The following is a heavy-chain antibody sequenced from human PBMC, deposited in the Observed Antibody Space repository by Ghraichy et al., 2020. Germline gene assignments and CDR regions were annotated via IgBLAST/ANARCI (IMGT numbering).Heavy chain of an antibody. J-gene: IGHJ4*02. Sequence: GGSLRLSCAAPGFNFTASWMNWVRQAPGKGLGWVAGIKQGGSEKYHVDSVKGRFTISRDNAKNSLFLQMNSLRVEDTAVYYCARDRAYKSFDYWGQGILVTVSS. CDR1: GFNFTASW. V-gene: IGHV3-7*03. D-gene: IGHD5-24*01. CDR2: IKQGGSEK. CDR3: ARDRAYKSFDY.